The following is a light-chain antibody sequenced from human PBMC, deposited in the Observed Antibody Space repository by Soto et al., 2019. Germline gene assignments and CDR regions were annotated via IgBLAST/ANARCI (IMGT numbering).Light chain of an antibody. V-gene: IGKV3-11*01. CDR2: DTT. J-gene: IGKJ5*01. CDR1: QSVSTY. CDR3: HQRNT. Sequence: LVLRQSPVTLSFAAGDRATLSCRASQSVSTYLAWYRQVPGQPPRLLIYDTTNRAAGIPPRFSGSRSGTDFTLTISSVEPEDFALYYCHQRNTFGQGTLLEI.